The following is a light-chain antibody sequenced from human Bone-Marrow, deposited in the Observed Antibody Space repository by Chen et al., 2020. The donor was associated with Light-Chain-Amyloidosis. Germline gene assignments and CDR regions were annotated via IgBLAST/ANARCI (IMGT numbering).Light chain of an antibody. CDR1: SSDVGGDNH. V-gene: IGLV2-14*01. Sequence: QSALTQPASVSGSPGQSITLSCTGTSSDVGGDNHVSWYQQHPDNAPKLMIYEVTNRPSWVPDRCAGSKSDNTTYLTISGLQTEDEADYFCSAYTITNTLVFGSGTRVTVL. J-gene: IGLJ1*01. CDR2: EVT. CDR3: SAYTITNTLV.